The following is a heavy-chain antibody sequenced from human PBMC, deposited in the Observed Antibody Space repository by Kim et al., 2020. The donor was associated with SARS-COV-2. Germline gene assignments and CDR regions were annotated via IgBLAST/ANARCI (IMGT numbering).Heavy chain of an antibody. D-gene: IGHD3-10*01. J-gene: IGHJ4*02. Sequence: SETLSLTCTVSGDSVTDPNYYWGWIRQPPGKTLEWIATLSHSGSTYYNASLKSRVSISVDRSKNLFSLILTSVSAADTAVYYCARHGSWEMSDFDYWGQGTLVTVSS. CDR3: ARHGSWEMSDFDY. CDR1: GDSVTDPNYY. CDR2: LSHSGST. V-gene: IGHV4-39*01.